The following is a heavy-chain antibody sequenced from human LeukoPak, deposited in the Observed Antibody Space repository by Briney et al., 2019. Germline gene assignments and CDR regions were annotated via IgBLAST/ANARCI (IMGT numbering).Heavy chain of an antibody. Sequence: GGSLRLSCAASGFTFSSYGMSWVRQAPGRGLEWVSAISGSGGSTYYADSVKGRFTISRDNSKNTLYLQMNSLRAEDTAVYYCAKGKDGHYYDSSGYYKAIDAFDIWGQGTMVTVSS. CDR2: ISGSGGST. J-gene: IGHJ3*02. V-gene: IGHV3-23*01. CDR3: AKGKDGHYYDSSGYYKAIDAFDI. D-gene: IGHD3-22*01. CDR1: GFTFSSYG.